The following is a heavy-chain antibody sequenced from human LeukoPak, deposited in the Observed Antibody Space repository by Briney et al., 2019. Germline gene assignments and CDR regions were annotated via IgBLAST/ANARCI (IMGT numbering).Heavy chain of an antibody. J-gene: IGHJ3*02. D-gene: IGHD3-3*01. CDR1: GGSISSYF. Sequence: SETLSLTCTVSGGSISSYFWSWIRQPAGKGPEWIGRIYTSGSTNYSPSLKSRVTMSVDTSTNQFSLKLSSVTAADTAVYYCARDQATWRAFDIWGQGTLVTVSS. CDR2: IYTSGST. CDR3: ARDQATWRAFDI. V-gene: IGHV4-4*07.